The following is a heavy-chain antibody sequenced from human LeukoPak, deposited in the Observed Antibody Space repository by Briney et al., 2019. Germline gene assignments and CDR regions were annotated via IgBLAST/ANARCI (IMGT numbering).Heavy chain of an antibody. D-gene: IGHD6-19*01. CDR3: ARAAEGLVLYF. CDR1: GGSFSDYY. CDR2: INHSGST. Sequence: PSETLSLTCAVYGGSFSDYYWSWIRQPPGKGLEWIGEINHSGSTNYNPSLKSRVTISVDTSKNQFSLKLSPVTAADTAVYYCARAAEGLVLYFWGQEPLSPSPQ. V-gene: IGHV4-34*01. J-gene: IGHJ4*01.